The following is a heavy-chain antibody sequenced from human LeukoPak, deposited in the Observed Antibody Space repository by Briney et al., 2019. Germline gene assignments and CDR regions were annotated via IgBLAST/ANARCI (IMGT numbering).Heavy chain of an antibody. Sequence: PSQTLSLTRTVSGGSISSGDYYWSWIRQPLGKGLEWIGYIYYSGSTYYNPSLKSRVTISVDTSKNQFSLKLSSVTAADTAVYYCAREGSGYHTYYFDYWGQGTLVTVSS. CDR1: GGSISSGDYY. V-gene: IGHV4-30-4*01. CDR3: AREGSGYHTYYFDY. D-gene: IGHD3-22*01. CDR2: IYYSGST. J-gene: IGHJ4*02.